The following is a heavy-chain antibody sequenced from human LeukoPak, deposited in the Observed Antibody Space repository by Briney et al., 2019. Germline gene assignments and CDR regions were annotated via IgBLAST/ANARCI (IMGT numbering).Heavy chain of an antibody. CDR3: AKGLYCDFWSGLDY. Sequence: PGGSLRLSCAASGFTFSSYGMHWVRQAPGKGLEWVAVIWYDGSNKYYADSVKGRFTISRDNAKNSLYLQMNSLRAEDTALYYCAKGLYCDFWSGLDYWGQGTLVTVSS. V-gene: IGHV3-33*03. CDR2: IWYDGSNK. J-gene: IGHJ4*02. CDR1: GFTFSSYG. D-gene: IGHD3-3*01.